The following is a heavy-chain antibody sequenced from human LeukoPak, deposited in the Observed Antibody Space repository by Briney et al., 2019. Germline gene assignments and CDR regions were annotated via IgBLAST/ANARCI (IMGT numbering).Heavy chain of an antibody. CDR1: GFTFSSYS. J-gene: IGHJ5*02. V-gene: IGHV3-21*01. CDR2: ISSSSSYI. CDR3: ARDVVGFGELLSLNWFDP. Sequence: GGSLRLSCVASGFTFSSYSMNWVRQAPGKGLEWVSSISSSSSYIYYADSVKGRFTISRDNAKNSLYLQMNSLRAEDTAVYYCARDVVGFGELLSLNWFDPWGQGTLVTVSS. D-gene: IGHD3-10*01.